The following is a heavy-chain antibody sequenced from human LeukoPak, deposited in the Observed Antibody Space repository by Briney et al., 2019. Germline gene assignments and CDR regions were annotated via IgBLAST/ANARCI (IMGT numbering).Heavy chain of an antibody. CDR3: AKAASSSWPSYYYGMDV. Sequence: GGPLRLSCAASGFPFSVYSLLWVRQAPGEGLEWVSYITSYRRTIYYADSVKGRFTMSRDNDKNSMYLQMNSLRAENTAVYYCAKAASSSWPSYYYGMDVWGQGTTVTVSS. CDR1: GFPFSVYS. V-gene: IGHV3-48*01. D-gene: IGHD6-13*01. CDR2: ITSYRRTI. J-gene: IGHJ6*02.